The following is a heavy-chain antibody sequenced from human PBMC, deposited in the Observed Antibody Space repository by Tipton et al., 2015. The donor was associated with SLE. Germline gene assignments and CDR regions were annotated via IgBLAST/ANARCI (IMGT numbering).Heavy chain of an antibody. Sequence: TLSLTCIVSGDSISTGSYYWGWIRQPPGKGLEWIGSMYYGGNVPYSGNTYYNPSLKSRVIISLDASKNQFSLKLTSVTAADTAVYYCARVPPGWQWAGDYWGQGTLVTVSS. D-gene: IGHD6-19*01. CDR1: GDSISTGSYY. J-gene: IGHJ4*02. CDR2: MYYGGNVPYSGNT. CDR3: ARVPPGWQWAGDY. V-gene: IGHV4-30-4*08.